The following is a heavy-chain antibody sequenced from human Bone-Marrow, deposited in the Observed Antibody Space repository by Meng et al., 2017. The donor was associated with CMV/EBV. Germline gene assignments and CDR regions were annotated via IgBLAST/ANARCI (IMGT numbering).Heavy chain of an antibody. V-gene: IGHV1-18*01. CDR2: INAYNGNT. D-gene: IGHD6-13*01. CDR3: ARGGQQLVLGHFDY. Sequence: QVQLVQSGPEVKKHGASVKVSCKASGYTFTSYGISWVRQAPGQGLHWMAWINAYNGNTNYAQKFQGRVTMTTDTSTSTAYMELRSLRSDDTAVYYCARGGQQLVLGHFDYWGQGTLVTVFS. J-gene: IGHJ4*02. CDR1: GYTFTSYG.